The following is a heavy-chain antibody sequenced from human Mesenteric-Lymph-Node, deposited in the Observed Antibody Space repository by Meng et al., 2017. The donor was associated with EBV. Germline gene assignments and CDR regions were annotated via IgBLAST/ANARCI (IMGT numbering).Heavy chain of an antibody. D-gene: IGHD3-22*01. CDR2: IYHSGST. CDR1: VVSISSNNW. Sequence: GAAPGTLSGTPFRVCAGSVVSISSNNWLSWVRQPPGKGLEWIGEIYHSGSTNSNPSLKGRVTISVDKSKNQFSLKMSSVTAADTAVYYCATLHYDGSGYYFGSWFDPWGQGTLVTVSS. V-gene: IGHV4-4*02. CDR3: ATLHYDGSGYYFGSWFDP. J-gene: IGHJ5*02.